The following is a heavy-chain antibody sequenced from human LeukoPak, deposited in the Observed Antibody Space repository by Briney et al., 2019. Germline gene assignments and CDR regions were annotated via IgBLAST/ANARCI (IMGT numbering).Heavy chain of an antibody. V-gene: IGHV4-30-4*01. CDR2: IYYSGST. CDR1: GGSISSGDYY. J-gene: IGHJ3*02. CDR3: ARDRPPRGRSVDAFDI. D-gene: IGHD6-6*01. Sequence: PSETLSLTCTVSGGSISSGDYYWSWIRQPPGKGLEWIGYIYYSGSTYYKPSLKSRVTISVDTSKNQFSLKLSSVTAADTAVYYCARDRPPRGRSVDAFDIWGQGTMVTVSS.